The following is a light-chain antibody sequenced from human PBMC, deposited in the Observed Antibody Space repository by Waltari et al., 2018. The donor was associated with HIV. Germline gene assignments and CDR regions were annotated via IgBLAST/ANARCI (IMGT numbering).Light chain of an antibody. V-gene: IGLV2-23*02. CDR2: EVS. CDR1: SSNSGSFNY. Sequence: QSALTQPASVSGSPGQSITISCTGTSSNSGSFNYVAWYHPYPVTAPKVMIYEVSMRPSGVSSRFSGSKSGNTASLTISGLQAEDEADYYCCSYAGNSARVFGGGTKLTVL. CDR3: CSYAGNSARV. J-gene: IGLJ3*02.